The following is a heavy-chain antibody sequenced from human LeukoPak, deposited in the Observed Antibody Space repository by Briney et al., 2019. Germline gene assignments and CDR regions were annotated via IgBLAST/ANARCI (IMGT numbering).Heavy chain of an antibody. J-gene: IGHJ5*02. CDR3: ARDDKSGSWSWFAP. CDR2: MSAYNGNT. D-gene: IGHD1-26*01. Sequence: GASVKVSCKASGYTFTSYGISWVRQAPGQGLEWLGWMSAYNGNTNYAEKLQGRATMTTDTSTSTAYMELRSLRSDDTAVYYCARDDKSGSWSWFAPWGQGTLVTVSS. CDR1: GYTFTSYG. V-gene: IGHV1-18*01.